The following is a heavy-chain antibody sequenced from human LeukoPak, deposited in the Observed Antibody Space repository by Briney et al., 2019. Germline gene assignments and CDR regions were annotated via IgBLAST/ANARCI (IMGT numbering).Heavy chain of an antibody. J-gene: IGHJ4*02. CDR2: INYGGGT. CDR3: ARRSYDSAIYYNAWYFGY. V-gene: IGHV4-34*01. CDR1: GGSLSGYQ. D-gene: IGHD3-10*01. Sequence: PSETLSLTCAVYGGSLSGYQWSWIRQPPGKGLEWIGEINYGGGTNFNPSLKTRVTISVDTSKNQFSLKLSSVTAADTAVYYCARRSYDSAIYYNAWYFGYWGQGTQVTVSS.